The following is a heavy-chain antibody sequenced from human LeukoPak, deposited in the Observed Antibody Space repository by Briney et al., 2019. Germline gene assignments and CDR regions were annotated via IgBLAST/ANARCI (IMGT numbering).Heavy chain of an antibody. D-gene: IGHD4-17*01. V-gene: IGHV1-2*02. CDR3: ARDWAYGDYESGDY. CDR1: GYTFTGYY. J-gene: IGHJ4*02. CDR2: IDPNSGGT. Sequence: ASVKVSCKASGYTFTGYYMHWVRQAPGQGLECMGWIDPNSGGTNYAQKFQGRVTMTRDTSITTAYMELNRLKSDDTAFYYCARDWAYGDYESGDYWGQGTLVTVSS.